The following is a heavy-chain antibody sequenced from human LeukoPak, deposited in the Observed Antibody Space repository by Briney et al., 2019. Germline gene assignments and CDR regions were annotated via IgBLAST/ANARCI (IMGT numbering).Heavy chain of an antibody. CDR3: ASGATANYYYGMDV. Sequence: SETLSFTCTVSGGSISSSSYYWGWIRQPPGKGLEWIGSIYYSGSTYYNPSLKSRVTISVDTSKNQFSLKLSSVTAADTAVYYCASGATANYYYGMDVWGQGTTVTVSS. V-gene: IGHV4-39*01. CDR1: GGSISSSSYY. J-gene: IGHJ6*02. CDR2: IYYSGST. D-gene: IGHD5-18*01.